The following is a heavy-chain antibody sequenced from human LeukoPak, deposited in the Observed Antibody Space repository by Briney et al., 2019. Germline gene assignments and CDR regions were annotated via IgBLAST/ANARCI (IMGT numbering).Heavy chain of an antibody. CDR2: IYYSGST. Sequence: SETLSLTCTVPGGSISSYYWSWIRQPPGKGLEWIGYIYYSGSTNYNPSLKSRVTISVDTSKNQFSLKLSSVTAADTAVYFCARVQSADYDRAFDIWGQGTMVTVSS. V-gene: IGHV4-59*01. CDR3: ARVQSADYDRAFDI. J-gene: IGHJ3*02. CDR1: GGSISSYY. D-gene: IGHD3-10*02.